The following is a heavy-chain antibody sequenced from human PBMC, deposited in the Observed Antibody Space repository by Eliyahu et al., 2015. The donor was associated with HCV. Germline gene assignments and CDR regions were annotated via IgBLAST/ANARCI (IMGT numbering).Heavy chain of an antibody. D-gene: IGHD3-16*01. CDR3: TTDNAYYKTHDS. CDR1: GLSXNDAW. Sequence: VQLVESGGGLVKPGESLRLXCAVXGLSXNDAWLGWVRQAPGKGLEWVARIQSKSDGXKTDYAAAVRGRFTISRDDSKDTVYLQMNTLKTEDTAVYYCTTDNAYYKTHDSWGQGALVTVSS. V-gene: IGHV3-15*01. J-gene: IGHJ4*02. CDR2: IQSKSDGXKT.